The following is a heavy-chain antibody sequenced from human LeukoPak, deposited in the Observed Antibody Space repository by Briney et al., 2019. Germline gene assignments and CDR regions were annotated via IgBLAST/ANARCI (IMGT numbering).Heavy chain of an antibody. CDR3: ARGLALSLTVTPKAFDY. V-gene: IGHV3-48*01. CDR1: GFTFDSYS. J-gene: IGHJ4*02. CDR2: ISNSGSPI. D-gene: IGHD4-11*01. Sequence: GGSLRLSCVVSGFTFDSYSMSWVRQAPGKGLEWISYISNSGSPIYYADSVKGRFTISRDKDRSSLYLQMNSLAADDTAVYYCARGLALSLTVTPKAFDYWGKGTLVTVSS.